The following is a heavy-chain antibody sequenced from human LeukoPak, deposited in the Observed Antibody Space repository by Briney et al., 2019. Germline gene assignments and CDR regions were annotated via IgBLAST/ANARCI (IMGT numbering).Heavy chain of an antibody. D-gene: IGHD3-22*01. CDR1: GFAFSTYA. Sequence: GGSLRLSCAASGFAFSTYAMSWVRQAPGQGLEWVSAISNGGGSTYYGDSVKGRFTISRDNSKNTLDLQMNSLRAEDTAIYYCAKRSLSYDSSGHLHYFDYWGQGTLVTVSS. CDR3: AKRSLSYDSSGHLHYFDY. V-gene: IGHV3-23*01. J-gene: IGHJ4*02. CDR2: ISNGGGST.